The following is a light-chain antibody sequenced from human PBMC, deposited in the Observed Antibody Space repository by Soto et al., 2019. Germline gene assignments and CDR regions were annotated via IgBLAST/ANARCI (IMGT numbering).Light chain of an antibody. J-gene: IGLJ1*01. CDR2: DVS. CDR3: GSYAGSYTYV. V-gene: IGLV2-11*01. Sequence: QSALTQPRSVSGSPGQSVTNSCTGTSSDVGGYNYVSWYQQHPGKAPKLMIYDVSKRPSGVPDRFSGSKSGNTASLTISGLQAEDEADSYCGSYAGSYTYVFGTGTKLTVL. CDR1: SSDVGGYNY.